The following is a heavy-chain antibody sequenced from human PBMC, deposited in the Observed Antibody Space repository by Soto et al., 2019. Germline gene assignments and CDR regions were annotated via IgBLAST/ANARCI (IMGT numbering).Heavy chain of an antibody. CDR3: ARDGAAAATYYGMDV. Sequence: SVKVSCKVSGGTFSSYAISWVRQAPGQGLEWMGGIIPIFGTANYAQKFQGRVTITADKSTSTAYMELSSLRSEDTAVYYCARDGAAAATYYGMDVWGQGTTVTVSS. CDR2: IIPIFGTA. J-gene: IGHJ6*02. D-gene: IGHD6-13*01. CDR1: GGTFSSYA. V-gene: IGHV1-69*06.